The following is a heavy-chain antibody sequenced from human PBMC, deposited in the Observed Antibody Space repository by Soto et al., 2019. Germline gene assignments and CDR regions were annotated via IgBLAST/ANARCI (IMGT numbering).Heavy chain of an antibody. CDR2: INSNGGST. CDR3: AITSQYYFDY. Sequence: EVQLVESGGGLVQPGGSLRLSCAASGFTFSSYAMYWVRQAPGKGLEYVSAINSNGGSTYYANSVKGRFTISRDNSKNTLYLQMGSLRAEDMAVYYCAITSQYYFDYWGQGTLVTVSS. J-gene: IGHJ4*02. V-gene: IGHV3-64*01. CDR1: GFTFSSYA.